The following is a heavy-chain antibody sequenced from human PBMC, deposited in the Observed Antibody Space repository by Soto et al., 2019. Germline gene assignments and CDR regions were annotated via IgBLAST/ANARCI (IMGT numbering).Heavy chain of an antibody. CDR1: GGSLRVYF. J-gene: IGHJ6*02. Sequence: PSETLSLTCSVSGGSLRVYFWTWIRQSPGRGLEWIGYISSSGTVKYNSSLKSRVTISLDRSRNQFSLKLSSVTAADTAVYFCARDRKLELPGNYYYYGMDVWGQGTTVTVSS. D-gene: IGHD1-7*01. CDR3: ARDRKLELPGNYYYYGMDV. CDR2: ISSSGTV. V-gene: IGHV4-59*01.